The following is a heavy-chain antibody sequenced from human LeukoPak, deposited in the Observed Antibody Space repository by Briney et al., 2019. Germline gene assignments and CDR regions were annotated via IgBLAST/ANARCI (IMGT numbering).Heavy chain of an antibody. D-gene: IGHD3-10*01. Sequence: ASVKVSCKASGDTFTSYGISWVRQAPGQGLEWMGWISAYNGNTNYAQKLQGRVTMTTDTSTSTAYMELRSLRSDDTAVYYCARDRRRTMVRGVIIDWFDPWGQGTLVTVSS. V-gene: IGHV1-18*01. CDR1: GDTFTSYG. CDR2: ISAYNGNT. CDR3: ARDRRRTMVRGVIIDWFDP. J-gene: IGHJ5*02.